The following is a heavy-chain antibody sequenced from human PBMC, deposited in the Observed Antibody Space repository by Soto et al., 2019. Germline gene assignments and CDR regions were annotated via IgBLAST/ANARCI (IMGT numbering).Heavy chain of an antibody. J-gene: IGHJ6*03. CDR3: TYSARVVITSYYYYYYMDV. Sequence: EVQLVESGGGLVQPGGSLKLSCAASGFTFSGSAMHWVRQASGKGLEWVGRIGSKANSYATAYAASVKGRFTISRDDSKNTAYLQMNSLKTEDTAVYYCTYSARVVITSYYYYYYMDVWGKGTTVTVSS. V-gene: IGHV3-73*01. CDR2: IGSKANSYAT. D-gene: IGHD3-22*01. CDR1: GFTFSGSA.